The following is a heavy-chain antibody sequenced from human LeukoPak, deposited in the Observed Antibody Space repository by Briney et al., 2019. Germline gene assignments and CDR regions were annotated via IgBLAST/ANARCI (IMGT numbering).Heavy chain of an antibody. CDR2: IYTSGST. CDR3: ARVSCSGGSCSFDY. Sequence: SETLSLTCTVSGGSISSGSYYWSWIRQPAGKGLEWIGRIYTSGSTNYNPSLKSRVTISVDTSKNQFSLKLSSVTAADTAVYYCARVSCSGGSCSFDYWGQGTLVTVSS. D-gene: IGHD2-15*01. CDR1: GGSISSGSYY. V-gene: IGHV4-61*02. J-gene: IGHJ4*02.